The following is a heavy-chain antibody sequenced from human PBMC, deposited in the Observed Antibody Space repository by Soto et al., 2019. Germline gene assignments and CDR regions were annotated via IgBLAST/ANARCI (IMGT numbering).Heavy chain of an antibody. CDR1: GFTFSSYG. D-gene: IGHD2-15*01. V-gene: IGHV3-33*01. J-gene: IGHJ3*02. CDR3: ARAPVGAFDI. CDR2: IWYDGSNK. Sequence: QVQLVESGGGVVQPGRSLRLSCAASGFTFSSYGMHWVRQAPGKGLEWVAVIWYDGSNKYYADSVKGRFTISRDHSKNTLYLQMNSLRSEDTAVYYCARAPVGAFDIWGQGTMVTVSS.